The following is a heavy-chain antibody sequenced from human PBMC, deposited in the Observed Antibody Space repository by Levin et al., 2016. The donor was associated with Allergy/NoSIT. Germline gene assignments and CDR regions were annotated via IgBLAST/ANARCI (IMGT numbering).Heavy chain of an antibody. CDR3: ASYCLTTNCLRRLFDP. Sequence: GGSLRLSCAASGFIFTSYGMQWVRQAPGKGLEWVSTIGTGGDTYYVDSVKGRFTISRDNSKNTLYLQMSSLRAEDTAVYSCASYCLTTNCLRRLFDPWGQGTLVTVSS. D-gene: IGHD2-2*01. CDR1: GFIFTSYG. CDR2: IGTGGDT. J-gene: IGHJ5*02. V-gene: IGHV3-23*01.